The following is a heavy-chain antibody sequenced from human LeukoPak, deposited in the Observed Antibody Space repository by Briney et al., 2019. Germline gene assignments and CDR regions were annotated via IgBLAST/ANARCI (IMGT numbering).Heavy chain of an antibody. CDR3: AHSSPWLYHFDY. Sequence: SGPTLVRPTQTLTLTCTFSGFSLSTSGVGVGWIRQPPGGALEWLALIYWDDDKRYSPSLKSRLTVTKDTSKNLVVLTMTNMDPVDTATHYCAHSSPWLYHFDYWGQGTLVTISS. J-gene: IGHJ4*02. CDR1: GFSLSTSGVG. V-gene: IGHV2-5*02. CDR2: IYWDDDK. D-gene: IGHD3-9*01.